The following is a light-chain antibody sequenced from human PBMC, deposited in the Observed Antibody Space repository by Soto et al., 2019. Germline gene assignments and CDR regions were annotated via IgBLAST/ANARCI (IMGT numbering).Light chain of an antibody. CDR2: GDN. J-gene: IGLJ1*01. CDR3: ASWDNSLNGLYV. Sequence: QSVLTQPPSASGTPGQRVTISCSGSSSNIGSHPVNWYQQPPGTAPKLLLYGDNQRPSGVPDRFSASKSGASASLAISGLQSEDEATYYCASWDNSLNGLYVFGAGTKVTVL. CDR1: SSNIGSHP. V-gene: IGLV1-44*01.